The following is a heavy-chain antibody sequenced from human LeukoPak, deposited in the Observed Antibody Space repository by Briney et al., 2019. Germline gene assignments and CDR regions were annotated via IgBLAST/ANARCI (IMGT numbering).Heavy chain of an antibody. CDR3: AREYGGNSDFDY. Sequence: SETLSLTCAVYGGSFSGYYWSWIRQPPGKGLEWIGEINHSGSTNYNPSLKSRVTISVDTSKNQFSLKLSSVTAADTAVYYCAREYGGNSDFDYWGQGTLVTVSS. V-gene: IGHV4-34*01. J-gene: IGHJ4*02. CDR1: GGSFSGYY. CDR2: INHSGST. D-gene: IGHD4-23*01.